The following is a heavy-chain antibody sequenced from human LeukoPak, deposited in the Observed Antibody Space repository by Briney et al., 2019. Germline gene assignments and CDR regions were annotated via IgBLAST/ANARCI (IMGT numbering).Heavy chain of an antibody. Sequence: GGSLRLSCAASGFTFSSYTMSWVRQAPGKGLEWVSTITTSDGNTYYADSLKGRFTVSRDNSKNTLFLQMNSLRAEDTAVYYCAKDGGLWVSAHWGDSWGRGTLVTVSS. CDR1: GFTFSSYT. J-gene: IGHJ4*02. CDR3: AKDGGLWVSAHWGDS. CDR2: ITTSDGNT. V-gene: IGHV3-23*01. D-gene: IGHD7-27*01.